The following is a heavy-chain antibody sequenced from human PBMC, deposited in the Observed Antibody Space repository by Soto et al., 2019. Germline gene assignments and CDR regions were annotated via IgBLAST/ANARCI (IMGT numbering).Heavy chain of an antibody. D-gene: IGHD5-18*01. CDR1: GFTVSSNY. CDR2: IYSGGST. V-gene: IGHV3-66*04. CDR3: ARLGIQLWPYYYYYVMDV. J-gene: IGHJ6*02. Sequence: GGSLRLSCAASGFTVSSNYMSWVRQAPGKGLEWVSVIYSGGSTYYADSVKGRFTISRDNSKNTLYLQMNSLRAEDTAVYYCARLGIQLWPYYYYYVMDVWGQGTTVIVSS.